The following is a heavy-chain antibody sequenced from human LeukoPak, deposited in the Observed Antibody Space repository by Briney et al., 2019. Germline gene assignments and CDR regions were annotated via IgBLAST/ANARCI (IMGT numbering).Heavy chain of an antibody. CDR3: ARGYGVVVPAAMVNYGMDV. Sequence: SETLSLTCAVYGGSLSGYYWSWIRQPPGKGLEWIGEINHSGSTNYNPSLKSRVTISVDTSKNQFSLKLSSVTAADTAVYYCARGYGVVVPAAMVNYGMDVWGKGTTVTVSS. J-gene: IGHJ6*04. CDR2: INHSGST. D-gene: IGHD2-2*01. CDR1: GGSLSGYY. V-gene: IGHV4-34*01.